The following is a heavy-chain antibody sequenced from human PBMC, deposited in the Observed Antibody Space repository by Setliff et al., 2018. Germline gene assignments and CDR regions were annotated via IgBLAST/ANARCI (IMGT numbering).Heavy chain of an antibody. CDR1: GLTFSSDA. D-gene: IGHD3-10*01. CDR3: ARDGVFYAMDV. V-gene: IGHV3-23*03. J-gene: IGHJ6*02. Sequence: GGSLRLSCAASGLTFSSDAMTWVRQTPGKGLEWVSVISSDSGSIYYADSVKGRFTISRDNSKNTLYLQMNSLRAEDTALYYCARDGVFYAMDVWGHGTTVTVSS. CDR2: ISSDSGSI.